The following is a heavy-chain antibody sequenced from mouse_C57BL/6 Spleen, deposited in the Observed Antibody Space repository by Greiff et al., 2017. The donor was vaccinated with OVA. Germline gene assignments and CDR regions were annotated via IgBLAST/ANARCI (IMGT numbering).Heavy chain of an antibody. CDR1: GYTFTSYW. CDR2: IYPGNSDP. V-gene: IGHV1-5*01. D-gene: IGHD1-1*01. J-gene: IGHJ1*03. CDR3: TRPITTVVAKDWYFDV. Sequence: EVQLQQSGTVLARPGASVKMSCKTSGYTFTSYWLHWVKQRPGQGLEWIGAIYPGNSDPSYNQKFKGKAKLTAVTSARTAYMELSSLTNEDSAVYYCTRPITTVVAKDWYFDVWGTGTTVTVSS.